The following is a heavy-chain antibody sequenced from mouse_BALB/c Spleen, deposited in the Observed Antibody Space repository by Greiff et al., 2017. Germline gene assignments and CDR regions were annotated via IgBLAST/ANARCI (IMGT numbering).Heavy chain of an antibody. CDR2: IYPGDGDT. J-gene: IGHJ4*01. CDR3: GRHCDDCAMDY. Sequence: QVQLQQSGPELVKPGASVKISCKASGYAFSSYWMNWVKQRPGQGLEWIGRIYPGDGDTNYNGKFKGKATLTADKSSSTAYMQLSSLTSVDSAVYFCGRHCDDCAMDYWGQGTSVTVSS. V-gene: IGHV1-82*01. CDR1: GYAFSSYW.